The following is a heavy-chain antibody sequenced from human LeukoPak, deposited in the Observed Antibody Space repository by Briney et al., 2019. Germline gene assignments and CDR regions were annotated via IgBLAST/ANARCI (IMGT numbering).Heavy chain of an antibody. J-gene: IGHJ5*02. V-gene: IGHV6-1*01. CDR3: ARWDHTLVFFDH. CDR2: TSYKSGWCP. Sequence: SLTLSLTCVISGDSVSNNRVAWNWIRQSPSRGLEWLGSTSYKSGWCPLYGTSVEGRIAITPDTAKNQFSLQLNSVTPDDTAVYYCARWDHTLVFFDHWGQGTPVTVSS. CDR1: GDSVSNNRVA. D-gene: IGHD1-14*01.